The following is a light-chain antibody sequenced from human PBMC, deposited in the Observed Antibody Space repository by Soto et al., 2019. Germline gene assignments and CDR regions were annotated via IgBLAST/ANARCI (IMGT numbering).Light chain of an antibody. J-gene: IGLJ1*01. CDR1: RSDVGGYDY. Sequence: QSALTQPASVSGSPGQSITISCTGNRSDVGGYDYVSWYQHHPGKAPKLMIYDVSNRPSGVSNRFSGSKSGNTASLTISGLQAEDEADYYCSSYTSSSLYVFGTGTKLTVL. CDR3: SSYTSSSLYV. CDR2: DVS. V-gene: IGLV2-14*03.